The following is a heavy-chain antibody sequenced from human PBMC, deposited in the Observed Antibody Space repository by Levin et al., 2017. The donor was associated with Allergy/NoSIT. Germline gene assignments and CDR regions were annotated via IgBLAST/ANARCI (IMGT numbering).Heavy chain of an antibody. V-gene: IGHV4-34*01. J-gene: IGHJ4*02. D-gene: IGHD3-10*01. CDR2: INQGGST. CDR3: ARGYGSGSYYHY. CDR1: GGSFSGYY. Sequence: SQTLSLTCAVYGGSFSGYYWSWIRQSPGKGMEWIGEINQGGSTNYNPSLRSRVTISVDTSKNQFSLKLTSVTAADTAVYYCARGYGSGSYYHYWGQGTLVTVSS.